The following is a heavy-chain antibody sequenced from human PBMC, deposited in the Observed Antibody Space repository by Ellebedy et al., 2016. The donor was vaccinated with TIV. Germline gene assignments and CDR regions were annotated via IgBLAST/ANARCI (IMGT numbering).Heavy chain of an antibody. CDR3: ASIVNIVATLDF. D-gene: IGHD5-12*01. Sequence: GESLKISCAASGFTFYSYEMNWVRQAPGKGLEWVSYISSSGSAIYYADSVKGRFTISRDNAKNSLYLQMNSLRAEDTAIYYCASIVNIVATLDFWGQGTLVTVSS. V-gene: IGHV3-48*03. CDR1: GFTFYSYE. J-gene: IGHJ4*02. CDR2: ISSSGSAI.